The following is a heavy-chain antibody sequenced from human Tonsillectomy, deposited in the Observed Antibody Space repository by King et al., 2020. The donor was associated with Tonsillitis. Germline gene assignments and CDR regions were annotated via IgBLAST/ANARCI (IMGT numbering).Heavy chain of an antibody. D-gene: IGHD3-9*01. J-gene: IGHJ6*02. V-gene: IGHV1-69*01. CDR2: IIPIFGTA. Sequence: VQLVESGAEVKKPGSSVKVSCKASGGTFSSYAISWVRQAPGQGLEWMGGIIPIFGTANYAQKFQGRVTITADESTSTAYMELSSLRSEDTAVYYCARWIYDILTGYRLGDYYYYYGMDVWGQGTTVTVSS. CDR3: ARWIYDILTGYRLGDYYYYYGMDV. CDR1: GGTFSSYA.